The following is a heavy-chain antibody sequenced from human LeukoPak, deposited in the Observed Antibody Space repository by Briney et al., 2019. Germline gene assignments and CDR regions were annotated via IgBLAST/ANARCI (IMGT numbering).Heavy chain of an antibody. J-gene: IGHJ3*02. V-gene: IGHV3-48*04. D-gene: IGHD3-16*01. CDR2: ISSSTSNK. CDR1: GFSFNNYS. Sequence: GRSLRLSCAAPGFSFNNYSMNWVRQAPGKGLEWLSYISSSTSNKYYADSVKGRFTISRDNAKKSLYLQMNSLRAEDTAVYYCSRARLTDYVWGRRTFDIWGQGTMVTISS. CDR3: SRARLTDYVWGRRTFDI.